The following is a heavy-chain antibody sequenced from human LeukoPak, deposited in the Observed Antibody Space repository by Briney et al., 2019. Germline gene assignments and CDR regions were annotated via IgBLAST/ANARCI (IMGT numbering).Heavy chain of an antibody. V-gene: IGHV1-69*05. CDR3: ARVDTAMVFYFDY. CDR1: GGTFSSYA. J-gene: IGHJ4*02. CDR2: IIPIFGTA. Sequence: SAKVSCKASGGTFSSYAISWVRQAPGQGLEWMGRIIPIFGTANYAQKFQGRVTITTDESTSTASMELSSLRSEDTAVYYCARVDTAMVFYFDYWGQGTLVTASS. D-gene: IGHD5-18*01.